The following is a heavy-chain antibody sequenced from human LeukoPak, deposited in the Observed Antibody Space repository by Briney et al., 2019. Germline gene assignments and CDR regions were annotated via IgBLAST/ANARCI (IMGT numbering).Heavy chain of an antibody. CDR2: ISRSGGST. J-gene: IGHJ4*02. D-gene: IGHD5-18*01. CDR3: AKDQDWPTAMITN. CDR1: GFTFNNYT. V-gene: IGHV3-23*01. Sequence: GGSLRLSCAASGFTFNNYTMSWVRQAPGKGLEWVSTISRSGGSTYYADSVKGRFTISRDNSKNMLYLQMNSLRAEDTAVYYCAKDQDWPTAMITNWGQGTLFTVSS.